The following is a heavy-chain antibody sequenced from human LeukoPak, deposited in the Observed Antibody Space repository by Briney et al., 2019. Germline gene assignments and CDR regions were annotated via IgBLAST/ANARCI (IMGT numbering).Heavy chain of an antibody. Sequence: PSETLSLTCSVSGAIIKREGFNWDCIRQPPGKELEYVVSIFCNGNNYSDPALESRATSSVDTTKNQFLLKLRSVAAAAAALYYCTGRPKAPVFWSGYVDSWGQGTLVTVSS. CDR1: GAIIKREGFN. CDR3: TGRPKAPVFWSGYVDS. V-gene: IGHV4-39*01. J-gene: IGHJ4*02. CDR2: IFCNGNN. D-gene: IGHD3/OR15-3a*01.